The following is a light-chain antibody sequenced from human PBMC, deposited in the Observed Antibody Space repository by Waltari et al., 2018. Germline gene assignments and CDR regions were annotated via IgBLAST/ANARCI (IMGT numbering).Light chain of an antibody. CDR3: QQYNSYSYT. CDR1: QSISSW. J-gene: IGKJ2*01. Sequence: DIKLTQSPSTLSASVGDRFTITCLASQSISSWLACYQKKPGKAPKLLIYKAYSLESGVASRFSGSGSGTEFTLTISSLQPDEFATYYCQQYNSYSYTVGQGTKLEIK. CDR2: KAY. V-gene: IGKV1-5*03.